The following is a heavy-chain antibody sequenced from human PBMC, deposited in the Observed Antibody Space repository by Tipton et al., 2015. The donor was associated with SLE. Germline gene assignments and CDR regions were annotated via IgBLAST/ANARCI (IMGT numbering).Heavy chain of an antibody. CDR3: ARDRSIAAAGVFDY. Sequence: SLRLSCAASGFTFSSYGMHWVRQAPGKGLEWVAVIWYDGSNKYYADSVKGRFTISRDNSKNTLYLQMNSLRAEDTAVYYCARDRSIAAAGVFDYWGQGTLVTVSS. V-gene: IGHV3-33*01. CDR2: IWYDGSNK. D-gene: IGHD6-13*01. CDR1: GFTFSSYG. J-gene: IGHJ4*02.